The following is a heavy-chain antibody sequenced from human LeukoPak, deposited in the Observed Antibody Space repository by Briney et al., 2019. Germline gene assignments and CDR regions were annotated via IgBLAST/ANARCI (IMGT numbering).Heavy chain of an antibody. D-gene: IGHD3-22*01. CDR1: GYIFSSYG. CDR2: ISGHNGNT. J-gene: IGHJ4*02. V-gene: IGHV1-18*01. Sequence: GASVKVSCKASGYIFSSYGISWVRQAPGQGLEWMGWISGHNGNTNYAQRLQGRVTLTTDTSTSTAFMELRSLRSDDTAVYYCARDLDSSGYYQENFDYWGQGTLVTVSS. CDR3: ARDLDSSGYYQENFDY.